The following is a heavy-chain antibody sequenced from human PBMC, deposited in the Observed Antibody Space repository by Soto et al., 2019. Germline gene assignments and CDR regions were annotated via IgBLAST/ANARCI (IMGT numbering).Heavy chain of an antibody. CDR3: ARYFRGSGRYFFDH. CDR2: RNQDGSGT. J-gene: IGHJ4*02. V-gene: IGHV3-7*03. Sequence: EVQVVESGGGLVQPGGSLRLSCIASEFTFISSFMGWVRQAPGKGLEWVANRNQDGSGTYYVDSVKGRFTISRDNAKNSLYLQMNSLRAEDTAVYYCARYFRGSGRYFFDHWGQGTLVTVSS. CDR1: EFTFISSF. D-gene: IGHD6-19*01.